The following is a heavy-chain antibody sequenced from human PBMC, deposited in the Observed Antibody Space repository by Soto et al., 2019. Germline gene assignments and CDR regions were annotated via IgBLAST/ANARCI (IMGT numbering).Heavy chain of an antibody. CDR2: ISYDGSDK. J-gene: IGHJ5*02. V-gene: IGHV3-30*03. D-gene: IGHD3-16*01. Sequence: QVRLVESGGGVVQPGRSLRLSCAASGFTFSSYGMHWVRQAPGRGLERVTVISYDGSDKYYGDAVKGRFTISRDDSKNTVGLQMNSLREEDTAVYYCARTAGYDYVWGSSGLDPWGQGTLVTVSS. CDR1: GFTFSSYG. CDR3: ARTAGYDYVWGSSGLDP.